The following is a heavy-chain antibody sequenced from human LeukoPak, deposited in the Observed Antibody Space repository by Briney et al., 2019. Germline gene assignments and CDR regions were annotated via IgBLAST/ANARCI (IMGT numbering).Heavy chain of an antibody. CDR3: ARGSVLRYFDWPNYYMDV. Sequence: QPGGSLRLSCAASGFTFSSYGMHWVRQAPGKGLDWLAFIRYDGSNKYYADSVKGRFTISRDNSKNTLYLQMNSLRAEDTAVYYCARGSVLRYFDWPNYYMDVWGKGTTVTVSS. V-gene: IGHV3-30*02. CDR1: GFTFSSYG. J-gene: IGHJ6*03. CDR2: IRYDGSNK. D-gene: IGHD3-9*01.